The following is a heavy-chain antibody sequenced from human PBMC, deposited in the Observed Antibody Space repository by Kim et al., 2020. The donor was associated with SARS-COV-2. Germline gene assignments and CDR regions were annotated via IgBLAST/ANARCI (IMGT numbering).Heavy chain of an antibody. CDR2: ISAYNGNT. CDR1: GYTFTSYG. V-gene: IGHV1-18*01. CDR3: ARAPDSYGYYYYGMDV. J-gene: IGHJ6*02. D-gene: IGHD5-18*01. Sequence: ASVKVSCKASGYTFTSYGISWVRQAPGQGLEWMGWISAYNGNTNYAQKLQSRVTMTTDTSTSTAYMELRSMRSDDTAVYYCARAPDSYGYYYYGMDVWGQGTTVTVSS.